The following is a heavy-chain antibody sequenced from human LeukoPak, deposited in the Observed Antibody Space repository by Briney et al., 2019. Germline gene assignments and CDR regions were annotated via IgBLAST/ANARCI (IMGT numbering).Heavy chain of an antibody. Sequence: SVKVSCKTSGGTFLSHIFSWVRQAPGHGLEWIGKITPVIETAKYAQSFQGRVSIYTDKDTTTVYMDLSGLRPDDTADYYCARVNLRGSNYNWFDPWGQGTRVIVSS. CDR2: ITPVIETA. CDR3: ARVNLRGSNYNWFDP. J-gene: IGHJ5*02. CDR1: GGTFLSHI. D-gene: IGHD3-10*01. V-gene: IGHV1-69*08.